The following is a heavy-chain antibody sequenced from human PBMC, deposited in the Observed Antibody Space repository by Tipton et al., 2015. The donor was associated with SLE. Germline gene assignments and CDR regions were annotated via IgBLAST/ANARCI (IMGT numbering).Heavy chain of an antibody. D-gene: IGHD6-13*01. V-gene: IGHV4-34*01. Sequence: LRLSCAVYGGSFSGYYWSWIRQPPGKGLEWIGEINHSGSTNYNPSLKSRVTISVDTSKNQFSLKLSSVTAADTAVYYCGARYSSSSPGGGMDVWGQGTTVTVSS. CDR2: INHSGST. CDR1: GGSFSGYY. J-gene: IGHJ6*02. CDR3: GARYSSSSPGGGMDV.